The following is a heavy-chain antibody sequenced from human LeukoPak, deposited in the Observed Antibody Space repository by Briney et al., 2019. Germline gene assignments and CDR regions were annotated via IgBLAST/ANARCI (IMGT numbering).Heavy chain of an antibody. J-gene: IGHJ4*02. Sequence: GGSLRLSCAASGLTFRNYAMSWVRQAPGKGLEWVSVICANDGNTYYADAVKGRFTISRDNSKDTLYLQMDSLRAEDTAVYYCGRSVAAPADYWGQGTLVIVSS. CDR2: ICANDGNT. D-gene: IGHD6-6*01. CDR1: GLTFRNYA. CDR3: GRSVAAPADY. V-gene: IGHV3-23*01.